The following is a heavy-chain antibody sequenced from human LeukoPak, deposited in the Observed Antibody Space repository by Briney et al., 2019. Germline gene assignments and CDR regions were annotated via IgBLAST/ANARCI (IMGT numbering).Heavy chain of an antibody. D-gene: IGHD1-26*01. CDR2: ISYDGTNK. Sequence: GGSLRLSCAASGFTFSSYGMHWVRQAPGKGLEWVAVISYDGTNKYYADSVKGRFTISRDNSMNTLYMQMNSLRPEDTAVYYCTRAYIVGATKFDFWGQGTLVTVSS. CDR1: GFTFSSYG. CDR3: TRAYIVGATKFDF. V-gene: IGHV3-30*19. J-gene: IGHJ4*02.